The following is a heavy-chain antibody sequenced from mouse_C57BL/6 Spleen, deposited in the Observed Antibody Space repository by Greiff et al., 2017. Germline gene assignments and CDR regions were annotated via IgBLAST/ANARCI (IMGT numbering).Heavy chain of an antibody. CDR1: GYTFTSYW. D-gene: IGHD1-1*02. Sequence: QVQLQQSGAELAKPGASVTLSCKASGYTFTSYWMHWVKQRPGQGLEWIGYINPSSGYTKYNQKFKDKATLTADKSSRTAYMQLSSLTYEDSAVYYCARKLWDYWGQGTTLTVSS. CDR2: INPSSGYT. CDR3: ARKLWDY. V-gene: IGHV1-7*01. J-gene: IGHJ2*01.